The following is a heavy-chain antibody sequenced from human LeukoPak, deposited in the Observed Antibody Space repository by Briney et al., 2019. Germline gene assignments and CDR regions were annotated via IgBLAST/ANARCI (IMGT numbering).Heavy chain of an antibody. V-gene: IGHV4-39*01. D-gene: IGHD6-13*01. CDR1: GDSISNSTYY. CDR3: ARKQGGQLVNTRRWFDP. J-gene: IGHJ5*02. Sequence: SETLSLTCTVSGDSISNSTYYWSWIRQSPGKGLEWIGEINHSGSTYYNPSLKSRVTISLDTSKSQFSLKLTSVTAADTAVYYCARKQGGQLVNTRRWFDPWGQGTLVTVSS. CDR2: INHSGST.